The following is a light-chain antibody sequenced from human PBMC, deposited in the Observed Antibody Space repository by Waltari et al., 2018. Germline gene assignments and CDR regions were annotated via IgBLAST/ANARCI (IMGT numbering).Light chain of an antibody. CDR2: WAS. CDR1: QSILYISNNKNY. CDR3: QQYYGTPPT. V-gene: IGKV4-1*01. J-gene: IGKJ1*01. Sequence: DIVMTQFPDSLAVSLGERASINCKSSQSILYISNNKNYLAWYQQKPGQSPKLLIYWASTRESGVPDRFSGSGSGTDFTLTISSLQAEDVAVYYCQQYYGTPPTFGRGTKVEIK.